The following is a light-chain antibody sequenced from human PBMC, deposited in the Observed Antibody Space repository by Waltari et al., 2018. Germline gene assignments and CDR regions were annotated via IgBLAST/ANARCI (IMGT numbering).Light chain of an antibody. V-gene: IGKV1-8*01. CDR1: QGISSY. J-gene: IGKJ4*01. CDR2: AAS. Sequence: AIRITQSPSSLSASTGDRVTITCRASQGISSYLAWYQQKPGKAPKLLIYAASTLQSGVPSRFSGSGSGTDCTLTISCLQSEDFATYYCQQYYSYPQLTFGGGTKVEIK. CDR3: QQYYSYPQLT.